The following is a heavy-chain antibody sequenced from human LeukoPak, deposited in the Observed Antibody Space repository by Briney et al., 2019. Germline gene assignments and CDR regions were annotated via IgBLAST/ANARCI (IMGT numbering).Heavy chain of an antibody. CDR1: GFNFSNYW. CDR2: LNTGGNST. Sequence: GGSLRLSCTASGFNFSNYWMHWVRQVPGKGLVWVSRLNTGGNSTIYADSVKGRFIISKDNAKSTLYLQMNSLRADDTGVYYCTREGAYDSGTYGAGDYWGQGTLVTVSS. J-gene: IGHJ4*02. D-gene: IGHD3-10*01. V-gene: IGHV3-74*01. CDR3: TREGAYDSGTYGAGDY.